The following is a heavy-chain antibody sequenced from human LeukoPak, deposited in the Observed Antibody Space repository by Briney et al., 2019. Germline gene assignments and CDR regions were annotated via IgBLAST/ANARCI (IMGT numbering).Heavy chain of an antibody. V-gene: IGHV1-69*05. D-gene: IGHD1-26*01. CDR2: IIPIFGTA. Sequence: GASVKVSCKASGGTFSSYAISWVRQAPGQGLEWMGGIIPIFGTANYAQKFQGRVTMTRDTSTSTVYMELSSLRSEDTAVYYCARVSAADYYSGTFDYWGQGTLVTVSS. CDR3: ARVSAADYYSGTFDY. J-gene: IGHJ4*02. CDR1: GGTFSSYA.